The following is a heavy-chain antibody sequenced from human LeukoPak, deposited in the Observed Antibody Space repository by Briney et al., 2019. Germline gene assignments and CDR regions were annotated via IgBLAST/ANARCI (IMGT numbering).Heavy chain of an antibody. D-gene: IGHD2-21*02. Sequence: PGGSLRLSCAASGFTFSSYSMNWVRQAPGKGLEWVSSISSSSSYIYYADSVKGRFTISRDNAKNSPYLQMNSLRAEDTAVYYCARGAPGYCGGDCYLKNDAFDIWGQGTMVTVSS. CDR1: GFTFSSYS. J-gene: IGHJ3*02. CDR3: ARGAPGYCGGDCYLKNDAFDI. V-gene: IGHV3-21*01. CDR2: ISSSSSYI.